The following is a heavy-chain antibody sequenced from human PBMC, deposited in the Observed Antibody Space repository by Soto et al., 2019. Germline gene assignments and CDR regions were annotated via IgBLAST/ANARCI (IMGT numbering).Heavy chain of an antibody. D-gene: IGHD6-6*01. Sequence: SETLSLTCTVSGGSISSSSYYWSWIRQPPGKGLEWIGYIYYSGSTNYNPSLKSRVTISVDTSKNQFSLKLSSVTAADTAVYYCARAYSSSAYVFDYWGQGTLVTVSS. CDR2: IYYSGST. CDR3: ARAYSSSAYVFDY. J-gene: IGHJ4*02. CDR1: GGSISSSSYY. V-gene: IGHV4-61*01.